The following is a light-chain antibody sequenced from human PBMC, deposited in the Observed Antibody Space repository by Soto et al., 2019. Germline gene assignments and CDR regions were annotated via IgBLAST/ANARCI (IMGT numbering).Light chain of an antibody. V-gene: IGLV1-40*01. Sequence: QAVVTQPPSVSGAPGQRVTISCTGSSSNIGAGYDVHWYQQLPGTATKLLIYGNSNRPSGVPDRFSGSKSGTSASLAITGLQAEDEADYYCQSYDSSLSGSDVFGTGTKLTVL. CDR1: SSNIGAGYD. J-gene: IGLJ1*01. CDR3: QSYDSSLSGSDV. CDR2: GNS.